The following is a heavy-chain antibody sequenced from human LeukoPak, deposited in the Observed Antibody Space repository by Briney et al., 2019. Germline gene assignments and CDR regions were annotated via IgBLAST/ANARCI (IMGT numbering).Heavy chain of an antibody. V-gene: IGHV3-49*04. J-gene: IGHJ4*02. D-gene: IGHD5-18*01. CDR3: TRVALTAMVWGYYFDY. CDR2: IRSKAYGGTT. CDR1: GFTFGDYA. Sequence: PGGSLRLPCTASGFTFGDYAMSWVRQAPGKGLEWVGFIRSKAYGGTTEYAASVKGRFTISRDDSKSIAYLQMNSLKTEDTAVYYCTRVALTAMVWGYYFDYWGQGTLVTVSS.